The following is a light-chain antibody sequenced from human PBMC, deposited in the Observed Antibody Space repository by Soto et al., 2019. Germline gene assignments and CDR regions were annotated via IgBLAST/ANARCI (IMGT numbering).Light chain of an antibody. CDR3: QQRHMWPIT. CDR1: QSFRGL. V-gene: IGKV3-11*01. J-gene: IGKJ5*01. Sequence: EILLTPSPVTPFLFPREKTTLSCPASQSFRGLLAWYQQKPGKAPRLLIYDAYNWATGIPPRFSGSGSGTDFTLTISSLEPEDSAVYYCQQRHMWPITFGQGTRLE. CDR2: DAY.